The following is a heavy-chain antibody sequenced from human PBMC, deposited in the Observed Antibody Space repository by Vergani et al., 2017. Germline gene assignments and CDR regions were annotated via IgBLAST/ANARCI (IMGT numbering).Heavy chain of an antibody. CDR1: GGSISSGGYY. Sequence: QVQLQESGPGLVKPSQTLSLTCAVSGGSISSGGYYWSWIRQPAGKGLEWIGRVYTSGMTNYNPSLKSRVTILVDRSKSQLSLKLTSVTAGDTAVYFCTRELSYYYGSGSDDYNPYYYEGMDVWGPGTTVTVSS. CDR3: TRELSYYYGSGSDDYNPYYYEGMDV. V-gene: IGHV4-61*02. J-gene: IGHJ6*02. CDR2: VYTSGMT. D-gene: IGHD3-10*01.